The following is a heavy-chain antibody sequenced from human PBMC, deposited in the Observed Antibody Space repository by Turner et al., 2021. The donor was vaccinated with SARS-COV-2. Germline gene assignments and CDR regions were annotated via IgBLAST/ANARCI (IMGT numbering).Heavy chain of an antibody. CDR1: GFTFTSSA. V-gene: IGHV3-23*01. J-gene: IGHJ5*02. CDR2: FTSGGGT. D-gene: IGHD6-13*01. CDR3: AKDGAYGTTWYGASRS. Sequence: EVRLLQSGGYLVQPGRSLRISCVACGFTFTSSAMSWVRQGPGRGLEGVSNFTSGGGTQYADSVRGRFTISRDNSKNTLYLQKDNLRAGDTAVYYCAKDGAYGTTWYGASRSWGQGTLVTVSS.